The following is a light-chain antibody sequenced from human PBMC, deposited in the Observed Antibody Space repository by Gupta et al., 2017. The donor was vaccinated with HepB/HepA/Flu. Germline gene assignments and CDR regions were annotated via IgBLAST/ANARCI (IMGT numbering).Light chain of an antibody. CDR3: TAWDDSLNGWV. Sequence: QSVLTQPPSASGTPGQRVTISSSGSRSNMGRNIVNWYQQLPGMAPKLLICSDNQRPSGVPDRFSGSKSGTSASLAISGLQSEDEADYYCTAWDDSLNGWVFGGGTKLTVL. CDR1: RSNMGRNI. J-gene: IGLJ3*02. CDR2: SDN. V-gene: IGLV1-44*01.